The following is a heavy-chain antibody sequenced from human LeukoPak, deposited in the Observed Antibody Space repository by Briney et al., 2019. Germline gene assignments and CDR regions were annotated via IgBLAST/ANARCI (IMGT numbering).Heavy chain of an antibody. J-gene: IGHJ4*02. CDR2: INPNSGGT. CDR1: GYTFTGYY. V-gene: IGHV1-2*02. Sequence: GASVKVSCKASGYTFTGYYMHWVRQPPGQGLEWMGWINPNSGGTNYAQKFQGRVTMTRDTSISTAYMELSRLRSDDTAVYYCARNRIAVAGGGFDYWGQGTLVTVSS. D-gene: IGHD6-19*01. CDR3: ARNRIAVAGGGFDY.